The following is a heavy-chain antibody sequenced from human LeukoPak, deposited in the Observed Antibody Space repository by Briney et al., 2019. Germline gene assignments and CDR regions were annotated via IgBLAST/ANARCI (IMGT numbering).Heavy chain of an antibody. J-gene: IGHJ4*02. CDR1: GYTFTSYD. CDR3: ARGYSSGLYRRNFDY. CDR2: MNHNSVKP. D-gene: IGHD6-19*01. Sequence: GASVTVSCKASGYTFTSYDINWVRQATGQGLEWMGWMNHNSVKPGYEQKLQGSATMTRTTSISPAYIELSSLRSEDTAVYYCARGYSSGLYRRNFDYWGQGTLVTVSS. V-gene: IGHV1-8*01.